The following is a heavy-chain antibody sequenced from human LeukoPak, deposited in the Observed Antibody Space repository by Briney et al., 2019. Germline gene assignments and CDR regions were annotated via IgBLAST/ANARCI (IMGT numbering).Heavy chain of an antibody. CDR2: IKEDGSKK. CDR1: GFTLSSYW. V-gene: IGHV3-7*03. D-gene: IGHD3-22*01. J-gene: IGHJ4*02. Sequence: PGGSLRLSCGASGFTLSSYWMTWVRQAPGKGLEWVANIKEDGSKKYYVESVRGRFTISRDNAENSLYLQMNSLRAEDTAVYFCAKRGVVIRVILVGFHKEAYYFDSWGQGALVTVSS. CDR3: AKRGVVIRVILVGFHKEAYYFDS.